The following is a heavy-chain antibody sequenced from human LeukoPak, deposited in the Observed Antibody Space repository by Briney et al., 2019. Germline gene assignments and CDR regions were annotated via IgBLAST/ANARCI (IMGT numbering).Heavy chain of an antibody. CDR1: GYTFTAYY. D-gene: IGHD6-13*01. V-gene: IGHV1-2*02. CDR3: ARAPRGAAAHSKPNWFDP. J-gene: IGHJ5*02. Sequence: ASVKVSCKASGYTFTAYYAHWVRQAPGQGLEWIGWINPNSGGTNYAQKFQGRVTMTRDTSISTAYMELSRLRSDDTAVYYCARAPRGAAAHSKPNWFDPWGQGTLVTVSS. CDR2: INPNSGGT.